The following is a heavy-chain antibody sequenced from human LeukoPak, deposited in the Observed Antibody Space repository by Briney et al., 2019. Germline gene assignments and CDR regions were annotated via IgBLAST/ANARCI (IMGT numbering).Heavy chain of an antibody. Sequence: PSDPLSLTCSVSGGPISSYYGIWLRQSAGKALEWIGRIYTSGSTNYNPSLKSRVTMSVDTSKNQFSLKLSSVTAADTAVYYCARGSGSYWDYWGQGTLVTVSS. CDR3: ARGSGSYWDY. CDR1: GGPISSYY. CDR2: IYTSGST. V-gene: IGHV4-4*07. D-gene: IGHD1-26*01. J-gene: IGHJ4*02.